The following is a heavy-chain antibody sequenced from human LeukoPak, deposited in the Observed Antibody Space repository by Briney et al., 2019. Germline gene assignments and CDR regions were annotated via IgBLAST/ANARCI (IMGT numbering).Heavy chain of an antibody. D-gene: IGHD6-13*01. CDR1: GGSISSYY. V-gene: IGHV4-59*08. Sequence: SETLSLTCTVSGGSISSYYWSWIRQPPGKGLEWIGYIYYSESTNYNPSLKSRVTISVDTSKNQFSLKLSSVTAADTAVYYCARLRVAAAGSYFDYWGQGTLVTVSS. CDR3: ARLRVAAAGSYFDY. CDR2: IYYSEST. J-gene: IGHJ4*02.